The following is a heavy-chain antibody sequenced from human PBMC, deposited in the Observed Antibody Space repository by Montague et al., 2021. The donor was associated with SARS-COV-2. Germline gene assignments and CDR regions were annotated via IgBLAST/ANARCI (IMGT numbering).Heavy chain of an antibody. CDR1: GGSISSYY. Sequence: SETLSLTCTVSGGSISSYYWSWIRQPAGKGLEWIGRIYTSGSTNXXPSLKSRVTMSVDTSKNQFSLKLSSVTAADTAVCYCAREAWFGDKTSASEYYGMDVWGQGTTVTVSS. D-gene: IGHD3-10*01. V-gene: IGHV4-4*07. CDR2: IYTSGST. CDR3: AREAWFGDKTSASEYYGMDV. J-gene: IGHJ6*02.